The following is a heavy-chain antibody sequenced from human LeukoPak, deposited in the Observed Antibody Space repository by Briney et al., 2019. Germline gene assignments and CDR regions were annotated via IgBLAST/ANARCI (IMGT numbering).Heavy chain of an antibody. Sequence: SQTLSLTCTVSGGSISNGAFYWSWIRQHPGKGLEWIGYIYYSGSPYYNPSLKSRVTISVDTSKNQLSLRLTSVTAADTAVYYCARDRLDCSGGTCFPGFFQDWGQGTLVTVSS. V-gene: IGHV4-31*03. D-gene: IGHD2-15*01. J-gene: IGHJ1*01. CDR1: GGSISNGAFY. CDR3: ARDRLDCSGGTCFPGFFQD. CDR2: IYYSGSP.